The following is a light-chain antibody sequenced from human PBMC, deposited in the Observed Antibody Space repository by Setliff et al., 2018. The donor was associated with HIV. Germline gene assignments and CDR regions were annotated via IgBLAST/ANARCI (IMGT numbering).Light chain of an antibody. J-gene: IGLJ1*01. CDR1: SSDVSTYNF. Sequence: QSVLTQPASVSGSPGQSITIPCTGTSSDVSTYNFVSWYQQHPGKAPKLMIYDVSYRPSGVSNRFSGSKSGNTASLTISGLQAEDEADYYCSSYTSSTPLYVFGNGTKVTVL. V-gene: IGLV2-14*03. CDR2: DVS. CDR3: SSYTSSTPLYV.